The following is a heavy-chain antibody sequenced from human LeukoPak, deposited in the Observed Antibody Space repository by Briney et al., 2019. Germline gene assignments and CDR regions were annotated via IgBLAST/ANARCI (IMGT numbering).Heavy chain of an antibody. J-gene: IGHJ4*02. CDR3: TCMTY. D-gene: IGHD2-8*01. Sequence: SETLSLTCVVSGGSISSYDWSWIRQSPGKGLEWIGYIYHTGSTYYNPSLKSRVTISVDTSKNQFSLKLSSVTAADTAVYYCTCMTYWGQGTLVTVSS. CDR2: IYHTGST. CDR1: GGSISSYD. V-gene: IGHV4-59*06.